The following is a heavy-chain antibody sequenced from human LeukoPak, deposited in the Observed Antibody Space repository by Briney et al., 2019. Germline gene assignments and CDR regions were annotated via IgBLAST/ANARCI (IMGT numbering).Heavy chain of an antibody. CDR1: GFTFSNYA. Sequence: GGSLRLSCAASGFTFSNYAMSWVRQAPAKGLEWVSTIGGGGPTTDYADSVKDRFTISRDNSKNTLYLQMNSLRAEDTAVYFCARGFLGGTDQYFDSWGQGTLVTVSS. CDR3: ARGFLGGTDQYFDS. J-gene: IGHJ4*02. D-gene: IGHD6-19*01. CDR2: IGGGGPTT. V-gene: IGHV3-23*01.